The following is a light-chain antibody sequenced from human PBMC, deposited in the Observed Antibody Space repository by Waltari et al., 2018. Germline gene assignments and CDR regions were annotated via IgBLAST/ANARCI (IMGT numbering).Light chain of an antibody. CDR3: QQYNDGPRT. CDR1: QSISSN. Sequence: EIVMTPSPATLSVSPGESATLSCRASQSISSNLAWYQQNPGQAPRLLIYSASTRATGIPARFSGSGSGTEFTLTISSLQSEDFAIYYCQQYNDGPRTFGQGTKVEIK. J-gene: IGKJ1*01. V-gene: IGKV3-15*01. CDR2: SAS.